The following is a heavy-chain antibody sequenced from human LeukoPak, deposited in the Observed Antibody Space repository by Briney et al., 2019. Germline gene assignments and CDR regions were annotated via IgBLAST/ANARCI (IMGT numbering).Heavy chain of an antibody. D-gene: IGHD3-10*01. CDR3: ARGRRGGPSQNLDY. CDR2: IYTTGTA. V-gene: IGHV4-4*07. Sequence: SETLSLTCLLSGGSIGPYYWSWIRQAAGKGPEWIGRIYTTGTADYNPSLKGRVFLSVDTSMNQFSLKLSSVTAADTAVYYCARGRRGGPSQNLDYWGQGTLVTVSS. J-gene: IGHJ4*02. CDR1: GGSIGPYY.